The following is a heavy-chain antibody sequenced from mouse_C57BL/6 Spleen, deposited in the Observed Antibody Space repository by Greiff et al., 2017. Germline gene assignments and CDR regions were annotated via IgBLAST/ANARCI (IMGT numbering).Heavy chain of an antibody. CDR1: GFTFSSYG. V-gene: IGHV5-6*01. CDR3: ARQDGSFAY. J-gene: IGHJ3*01. Sequence: EVKVVESGGDLVKPGGSLKLSCAASGFTFSSYGMSWVRQTPDKRLEWVATISSGGSYTYYPDSVKGRFTISRDNAKNTLYLQMSSLKSEDTAMXYCARQDGSFAYWGQGTLVTVSA. D-gene: IGHD2-3*01. CDR2: ISSGGSYT.